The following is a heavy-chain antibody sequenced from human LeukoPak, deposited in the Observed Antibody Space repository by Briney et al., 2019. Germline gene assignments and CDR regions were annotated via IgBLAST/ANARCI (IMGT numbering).Heavy chain of an antibody. CDR3: AVHRYCSSTSCYWFDP. Sequence: ASVNVSCKASGYTFTSYGISWVRQAPGQGLEWMGWIITYNGNTNYAQKLQGRVTMTTDTSTSTAYMELRSLRSDDTAVYYCAVHRYCSSTSCYWFDPWGQGTLVTVSS. CDR2: IITYNGNT. J-gene: IGHJ5*02. V-gene: IGHV1-18*01. CDR1: GYTFTSYG. D-gene: IGHD2-2*01.